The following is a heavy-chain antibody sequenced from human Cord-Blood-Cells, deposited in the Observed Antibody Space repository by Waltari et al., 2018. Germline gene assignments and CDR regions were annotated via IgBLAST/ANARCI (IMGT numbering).Heavy chain of an antibody. CDR3: AREEEVATIFYYYYGMDV. J-gene: IGHJ6*02. CDR1: GYSISSGFY. V-gene: IGHV4-38-2*02. CDR2: IYHSGST. D-gene: IGHD5-12*01. Sequence: QVQLQESGPGLVKPSETLSLTCSVSGYSISSGFYWGRIRQPPGQGLEWIGSIYHSGSTYYNPSLKSRVTISVDTSKNQFSLKLSSVTAADTAVYYCAREEEVATIFYYYYGMDVWGQGTTVTVSS.